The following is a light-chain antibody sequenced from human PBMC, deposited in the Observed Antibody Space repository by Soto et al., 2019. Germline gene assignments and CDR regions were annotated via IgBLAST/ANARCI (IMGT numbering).Light chain of an antibody. Sequence: QSVLTQPPSVSGAPGQRVTISCTGSSSNIGAGYDVHWYQQLPGTAPKLLIYGNSNRPSWVPDRFSGSKSGTSASLAITGLQAEYEADYYCQSYDSSLSGSVFGGGTKVTV. CDR1: SSNIGAGYD. J-gene: IGLJ3*02. CDR3: QSYDSSLSGSV. V-gene: IGLV1-40*01. CDR2: GNS.